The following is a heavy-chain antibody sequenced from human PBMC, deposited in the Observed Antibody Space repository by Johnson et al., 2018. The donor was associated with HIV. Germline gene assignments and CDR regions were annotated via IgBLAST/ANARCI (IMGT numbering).Heavy chain of an antibody. V-gene: IGHV3-43*01. CDR1: GFTFDDYT. CDR3: ASETQQWLGDAFDI. J-gene: IGHJ3*02. CDR2: ISWDGGST. Sequence: VQLVESGGVVVQPGGSLRLSCAASGFTFDDYTMHWVRQAPGKGLEWVSLISWDGGSTYYADSVKGRFTISRDNSKNSLYLQMNSLRAEDTAVYYCASETQQWLGDAFDIWGQGTMVTVSS. D-gene: IGHD6-19*01.